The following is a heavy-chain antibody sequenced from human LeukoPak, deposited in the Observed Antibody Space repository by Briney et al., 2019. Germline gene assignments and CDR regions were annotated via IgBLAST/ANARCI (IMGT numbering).Heavy chain of an antibody. V-gene: IGHV4-31*03. CDR2: IFYSGST. J-gene: IGHJ5*01. Sequence: SETLSLTCTVSGGSISSGAFYWSWTRQHPGKGLEWVGYIFYSGSTYYNPSLKSRVTISVDTSKNQFSLNLSSVIAADTAVYYCAIYGPGTYEGWFDSWGQGTLVTVSS. CDR3: AIYGPGTYEGWFDS. D-gene: IGHD3-10*01. CDR1: GGSISSGAFY.